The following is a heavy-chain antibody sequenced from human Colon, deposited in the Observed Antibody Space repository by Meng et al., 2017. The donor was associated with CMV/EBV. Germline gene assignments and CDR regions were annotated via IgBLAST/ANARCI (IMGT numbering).Heavy chain of an antibody. V-gene: IGHV3-21*01. J-gene: IGHJ3*02. CDR1: GFTFSSYS. Sequence: GSLRLSCAASGFTFSSYSMNWVRQAPGKGLEWVSSISSSSYIYYADSVKGRFTISRDNAKNSLYLQMNSLRAEDTAVYYCARDTPLTYYYDSSGYYPDAFDIWGQGTMVTVSS. CDR3: ARDTPLTYYYDSSGYYPDAFDI. D-gene: IGHD3-22*01. CDR2: ISSSSYI.